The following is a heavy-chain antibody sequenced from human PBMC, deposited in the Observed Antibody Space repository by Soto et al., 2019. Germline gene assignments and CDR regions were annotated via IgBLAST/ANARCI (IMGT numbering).Heavy chain of an antibody. Sequence: GGSLRLSCAASGFTFSSYCGHWVRQAPGKGLEWVAVIWYDGSNKYYADSVKGRFTISRDNSKNTLYLQMNSLRAEDTAVYYCARDLGGYSSSWCYYWGQGTLVTVSS. CDR1: GFTFSSYC. J-gene: IGHJ4*02. D-gene: IGHD6-13*01. CDR2: IWYDGSNK. V-gene: IGHV3-33*01. CDR3: ARDLGGYSSSWCYY.